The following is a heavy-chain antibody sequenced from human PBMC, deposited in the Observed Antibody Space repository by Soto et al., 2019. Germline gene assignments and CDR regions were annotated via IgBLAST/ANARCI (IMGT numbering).Heavy chain of an antibody. J-gene: IGHJ6*03. D-gene: IGHD2-15*01. CDR3: ARAGDCSGGSCYPYYYYYMDV. V-gene: IGHV4-34*01. CDR1: GGSFSGYY. CDR2: INHSGST. Sequence: SETLSLTCAVYGGSFSGYYWSWIRQPPGKGLEWIGEINHSGSTNYNPSLKSRVTISVDTSKNQFSLKPSSVTAADTAVYYSARAGDCSGGSCYPYYYYYMDVWGKGTTVTVS.